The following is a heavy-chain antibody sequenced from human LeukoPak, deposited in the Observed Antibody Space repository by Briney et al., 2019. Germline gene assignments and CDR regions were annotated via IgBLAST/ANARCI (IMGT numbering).Heavy chain of an antibody. V-gene: IGHV3-23*01. J-gene: IGHJ6*03. D-gene: IGHD6-13*01. CDR2: ISGSGGST. CDR3: AKDVSSSWYYYYYMDV. Sequence: PGGSLRLSCAASGFTFSDYGMHWVRQAPGKGLEWVSAISGSGGSTYYADSVKGRFTISRDNSKNTLYLQMNSLRAEDTAVYYCAKDVSSSWYYYYYMDVWGKGTTVTVSS. CDR1: GFTFSDYG.